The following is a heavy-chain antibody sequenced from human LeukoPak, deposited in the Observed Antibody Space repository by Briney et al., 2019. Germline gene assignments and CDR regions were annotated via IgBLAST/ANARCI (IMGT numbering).Heavy chain of an antibody. CDR2: IYYSGST. J-gene: IGHJ4*02. CDR3: ARQQLSQLYYFDY. D-gene: IGHD6-13*01. Sequence: PSETLSLICTVSGGSISSYYWSWIRQPPGKGLEWIGYIYYSGSTNYNPSLKSRVTISVDTSKNQFSLKLSSVTAADTAVYYCARQQLSQLYYFDYWGQGTLVTVSS. CDR1: GGSISSYY. V-gene: IGHV4-59*01.